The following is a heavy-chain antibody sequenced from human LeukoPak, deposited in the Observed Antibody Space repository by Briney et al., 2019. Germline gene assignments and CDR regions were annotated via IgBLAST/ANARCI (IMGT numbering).Heavy chain of an antibody. J-gene: IGHJ5*02. CDR3: ARDGASQYSSSFDP. V-gene: IGHV1-24*01. CDR1: GYTLTELS. D-gene: IGHD6-6*01. Sequence: ASVKVSCKVSGYTLTELSMHWVRQAPGKGLEWMGGFDPEDGETIYAQKFQGRVTMTEDTSTDTAYMELSSLRSEDTAVYYCARDGASQYSSSFDPWGQGTLVTVSS. CDR2: FDPEDGET.